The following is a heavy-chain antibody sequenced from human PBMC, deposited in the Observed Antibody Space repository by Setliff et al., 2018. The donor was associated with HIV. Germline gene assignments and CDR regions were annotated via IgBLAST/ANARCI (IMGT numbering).Heavy chain of an antibody. CDR1: GASISSTFYY. CDR2: IYYSGST. V-gene: IGHV4-39*01. J-gene: IGHJ4*02. Sequence: SETLSLTCTVSGASISSTFYYWAWIRQPPGKRLEWIGSIYYSGSTYYNPSLKSRVTISVDRSKNQFSLKLNSVTAADTAMYYCARHPPYCSGGSCYRGKGYYFDYWGQGTLVTVSS. D-gene: IGHD2-15*01. CDR3: ARHPPYCSGGSCYRGKGYYFDY.